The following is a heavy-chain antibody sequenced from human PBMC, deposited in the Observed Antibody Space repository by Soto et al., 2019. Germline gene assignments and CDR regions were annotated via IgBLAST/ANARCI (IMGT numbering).Heavy chain of an antibody. J-gene: IGHJ4*02. D-gene: IGHD3-10*01. Sequence: SETLSLTCAVYGGSFSGYYWSWIRQPPGKGLEWIGEINHSGSTNYNPSLKSRVTISVDTSKNQFSLKLSSMTAADTAVYYCARDGAWFGESYFDYWGQGTLVTVSS. CDR2: INHSGST. CDR1: GGSFSGYY. CDR3: ARDGAWFGESYFDY. V-gene: IGHV4-34*01.